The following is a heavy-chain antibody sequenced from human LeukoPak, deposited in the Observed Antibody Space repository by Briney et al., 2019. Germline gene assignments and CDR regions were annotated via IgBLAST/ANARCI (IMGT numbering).Heavy chain of an antibody. V-gene: IGHV3-23*01. CDR1: GFNFISYS. J-gene: IGHJ4*02. Sequence: GGSLRLSCAASGFNFISYSMSWVRQAPGKGLEWVSVIRGSGVSTYYADSVKGRFTISRDNSKNTPYLQMNNLRAEDTAIYYCAKRQGSSASCYDYWGQGTLVTVSS. D-gene: IGHD2-2*01. CDR2: IRGSGVST. CDR3: AKRQGSSASCYDY.